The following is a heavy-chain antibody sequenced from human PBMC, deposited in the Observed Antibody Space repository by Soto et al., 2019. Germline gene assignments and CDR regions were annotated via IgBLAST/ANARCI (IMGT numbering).Heavy chain of an antibody. CDR3: ARVPLSCGGDCYIADY. CDR2: ISSSGSTI. V-gene: IGHV3-11*04. CDR1: GFTFSDYY. D-gene: IGHD2-21*02. J-gene: IGHJ4*02. Sequence: GGSLRLSCAASGFTFSDYYMSWIRQAPGKGLEWVSYISSSGSTIYYADSVKGRFTISRDNAKNSLYLQMNSLRDEDTAVYYCARVPLSCGGDCYIADYWGQGTLVTVSS.